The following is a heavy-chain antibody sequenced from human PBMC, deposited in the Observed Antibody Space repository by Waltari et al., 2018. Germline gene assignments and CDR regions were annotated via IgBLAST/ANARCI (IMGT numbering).Heavy chain of an antibody. CDR2: IYSGGST. CDR1: GFTVSSNY. V-gene: IGHV3-53*04. J-gene: IGHJ6*03. Sequence: EMQLVESGGGLVQPGGSLRLSCAASGFTVSSNYMSWVRQAPGKGLEWVSVIYSGGSTYYADSVKGRFTISRHNSKNTLYLQMNSLRAEDTAVYYCAATVTSPPYYYYYMDVWGKGTTVTISS. CDR3: AATVTSPPYYYYYMDV. D-gene: IGHD4-17*01.